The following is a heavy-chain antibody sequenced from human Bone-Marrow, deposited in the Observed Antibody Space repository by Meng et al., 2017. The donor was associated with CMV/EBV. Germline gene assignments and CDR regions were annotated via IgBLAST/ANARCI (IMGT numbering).Heavy chain of an antibody. V-gene: IGHV1-46*01. CDR2: INPRDGST. CDR1: GYTFTNYF. D-gene: IGHD1-26*01. CDR3: ARDEWNGSYPN. Sequence: SCKPSGYTFTNYFIHWVRQAPGQGLEWMGIINPRDGSTSYPQKFQGRITMTRDTSTNTVHVELSSLTSEDTAVYYCARDEWNGSYPNWGQGTLVTISS. J-gene: IGHJ4*02.